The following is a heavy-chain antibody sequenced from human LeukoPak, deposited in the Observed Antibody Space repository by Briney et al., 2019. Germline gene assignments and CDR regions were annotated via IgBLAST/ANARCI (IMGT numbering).Heavy chain of an antibody. CDR1: GGTFSSYA. Sequence: SVKVSCKASGGTFSSYAISWVRQAPGQGLEWMGRIIPILGIANYAQKFQGRVTITADKSTSTAYMELRSLRSDDTAAYYCARDLISQDYYYYGMDVWGQGTTVTVSS. J-gene: IGHJ6*02. D-gene: IGHD3-16*01. CDR2: IIPILGIA. V-gene: IGHV1-69*04. CDR3: ARDLISQDYYYYGMDV.